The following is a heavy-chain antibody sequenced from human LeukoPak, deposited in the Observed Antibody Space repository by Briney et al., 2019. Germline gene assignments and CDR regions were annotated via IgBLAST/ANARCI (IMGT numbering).Heavy chain of an antibody. CDR2: XXGSGGST. D-gene: IGHD3-3*01. Sequence: SXXLSCAVSXXXXXXXXISXVXQAPXXGXXXXXXXXGSGGSTYYADSVKGRCTISRDYFNSTVYLQMTSLRAEDTAVYYCAKIPVGFWNYYYFNEGDYWGQGTLVTVSS. V-gene: IGHV3-23*01. CDR1: XXXXXXXX. J-gene: IGHJ4*02. CDR3: AKIPVGFWNYYYFNEGDY.